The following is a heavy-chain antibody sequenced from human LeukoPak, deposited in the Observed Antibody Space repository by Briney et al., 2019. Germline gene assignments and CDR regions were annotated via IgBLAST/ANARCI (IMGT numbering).Heavy chain of an antibody. J-gene: IGHJ4*02. D-gene: IGHD3/OR15-3a*01. CDR1: GASFNDYY. Sequence: PSETLSLTCAVSGASFNDYYWTWIRQPPGKGPEWIGEISHSGSTNSNPSLRSRVTMSVDMSKNQFSLRLTSVTAADTAVYYCARQTGSGLFILPGGQGTLVTVSS. CDR3: ARQTGSGLFILP. CDR2: ISHSGST. V-gene: IGHV4-34*01.